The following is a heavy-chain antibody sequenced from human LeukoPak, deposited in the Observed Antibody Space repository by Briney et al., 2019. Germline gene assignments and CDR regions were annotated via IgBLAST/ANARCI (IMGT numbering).Heavy chain of an antibody. V-gene: IGHV1-2*02. CDR2: INPNSGGT. Sequence: ASVKVSCKASGYTFTGYYIHWVRQAPGQGLEWMGWINPNSGGTNYARRFQGRVTMTRDTSISAAYMELSSLRSDDTAAYYCARVADGYNYGAFDIWGQGTVVTVSS. D-gene: IGHD5-24*01. CDR3: ARVADGYNYGAFDI. J-gene: IGHJ3*02. CDR1: GYTFTGYY.